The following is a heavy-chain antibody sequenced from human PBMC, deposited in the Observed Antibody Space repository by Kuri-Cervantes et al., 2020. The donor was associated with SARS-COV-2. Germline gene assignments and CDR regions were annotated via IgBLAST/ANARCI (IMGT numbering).Heavy chain of an antibody. CDR3: ARVGQGVVAATFFDY. V-gene: IGHV1-18*04. D-gene: IGHD2-15*01. Sequence: ASVKVSCKASGYTFTGYYMHWVRQAPGQGLEWMGWISAYNGNTNYAQKLQGRVTMTTDTSTSTAYMELRSLRSDDTAVYYCARVGQGVVAATFFDYWGQGTLVTVSS. CDR2: ISAYNGNT. J-gene: IGHJ4*02. CDR1: GYTFTGYY.